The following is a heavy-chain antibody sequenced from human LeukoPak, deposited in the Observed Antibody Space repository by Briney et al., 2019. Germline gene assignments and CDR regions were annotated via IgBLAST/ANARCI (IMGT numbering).Heavy chain of an antibody. CDR3: ARDRPYYDSSETFDY. Sequence: GGSLRLSCAASGFTFSSYGMHWVRQAPGKGLEWVAVIWYDGSNKYYADSVKGRFTTSRDNSKNTLYLQMNSLRAEDTAVYYCARDRPYYDSSETFDYWGQGTLVTVSS. CDR1: GFTFSSYG. J-gene: IGHJ4*02. CDR2: IWYDGSNK. D-gene: IGHD3-22*01. V-gene: IGHV3-33*01.